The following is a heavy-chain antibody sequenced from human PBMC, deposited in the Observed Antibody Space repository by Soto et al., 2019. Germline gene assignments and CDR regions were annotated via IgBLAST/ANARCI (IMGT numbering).Heavy chain of an antibody. CDR2: INHSGST. D-gene: IGHD3-10*01. CDR1: GGSFSGYY. CDR3: ARGSTITGAFDI. J-gene: IGHJ3*02. V-gene: IGHV4-34*01. Sequence: SETLSLTCAVYGGSFSGYYWSWIRQPPGKGLEWIGEINHSGSTNYNPSLKSRVTISVDTSKNQFSLKASDTAMYYCARGSTITGAFDIWGQGTMVTVSS.